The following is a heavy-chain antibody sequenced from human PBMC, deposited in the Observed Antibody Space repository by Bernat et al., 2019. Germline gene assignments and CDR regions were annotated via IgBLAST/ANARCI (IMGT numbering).Heavy chain of an antibody. CDR3: ARDWELGDAFDI. Sequence: QVQLVQSGAEVKMPGSSVKVSCKASGGTFSSYAISWVRQAPGQGLEWMGGIIPIFGTANYAQKFQSRVTITAEKSTSTAYMELSSVRAEDTAVYCCARDWELGDAFDIWGEGTMVTVSS. V-gene: IGHV1-69*06. CDR2: IIPIFGTA. D-gene: IGHD1-26*01. CDR1: GGTFSSYA. J-gene: IGHJ3*02.